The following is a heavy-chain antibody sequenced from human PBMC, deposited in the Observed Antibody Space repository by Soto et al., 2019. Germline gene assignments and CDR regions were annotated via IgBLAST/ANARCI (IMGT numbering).Heavy chain of an antibody. V-gene: IGHV3-30-3*01. CDR1: GFTFSSYA. D-gene: IGHD3-3*01. Sequence: RRLSCAASGFTFSSYAMHWVRQAPGKGLEWVAVISYDGSNKYYADSVKGRFTISRDNSKNTLYLQMNSLRAEDTAVYYCARDPGSEWPPSYGMDVWGQGTTVTVSS. CDR2: ISYDGSNK. J-gene: IGHJ6*02. CDR3: ARDPGSEWPPSYGMDV.